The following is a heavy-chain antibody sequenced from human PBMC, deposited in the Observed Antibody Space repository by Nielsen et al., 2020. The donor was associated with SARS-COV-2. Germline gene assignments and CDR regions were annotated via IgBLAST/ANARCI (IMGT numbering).Heavy chain of an antibody. CDR3: AIIWSGYTDAFDI. Sequence: GGSLRLSCAASGFTFSSYSMNWVRQAPGKGLEWVSSISSSSSYIYYADSVKGRFTISRDNAKNSLYLQMNSLRAADTAVYYCAIIWSGYTDAFDIWGQGTMVTVSS. D-gene: IGHD3-3*01. CDR1: GFTFSSYS. V-gene: IGHV3-21*01. J-gene: IGHJ3*02. CDR2: ISSSSSYI.